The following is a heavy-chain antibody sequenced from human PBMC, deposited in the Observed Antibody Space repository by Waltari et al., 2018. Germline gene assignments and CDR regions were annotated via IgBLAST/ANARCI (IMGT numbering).Heavy chain of an antibody. Sequence: QVQLVQSGTEVKKPGASVKVSCQASGYSFTDYQLHWVSQTPGQGLEWLGWINPKTGDTVYAQNILRRVTMTRDTSSDSAYMDLGGIRSDDTAVFYFARDPGPIVGAPDYGGQGTLVTVSS. CDR3: ARDPGPIVGAPDY. V-gene: IGHV1-2*02. CDR1: GYSFTDYQ. J-gene: IGHJ4*02. D-gene: IGHD1-26*01. CDR2: INPKTGDT.